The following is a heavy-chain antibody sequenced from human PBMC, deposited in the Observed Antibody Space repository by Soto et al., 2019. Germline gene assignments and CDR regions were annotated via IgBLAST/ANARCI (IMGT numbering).Heavy chain of an antibody. J-gene: IGHJ4*02. CDR1: GGTFSGHA. D-gene: IGHD7-27*01. V-gene: IGHV1-69*06. CDR3: ARGPNWGYRFDA. Sequence: QVQLVQSGAEVRKPGSSVKVSCEASGGTFSGHAISWVRQAPGQGPEWMGGLIPLFGTTQHAQRFQGRLTITADKSTTTVYMELTSLRFEDTAIYYCARGPNWGYRFDAWGQGTLVTVSS. CDR2: LIPLFGTT.